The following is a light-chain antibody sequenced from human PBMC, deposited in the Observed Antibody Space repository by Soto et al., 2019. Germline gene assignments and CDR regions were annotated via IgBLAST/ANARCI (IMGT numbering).Light chain of an antibody. V-gene: IGKV1-27*01. J-gene: IGKJ4*01. CDR3: QKYTNVPA. CDR1: QSISTS. CDR2: AAS. Sequence: DIQMTQSPASLSASVGDRVTITCRASQSISTSLAWYQQIPGKVPKLLISAASTWQSGVPSRFSGSGSGSDFTLTIRSLHPDDVATYYCQKYTNVPAFGGGTKVEIK.